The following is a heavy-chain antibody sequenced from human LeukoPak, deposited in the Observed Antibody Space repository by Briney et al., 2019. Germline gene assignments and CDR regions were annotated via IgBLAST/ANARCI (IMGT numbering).Heavy chain of an antibody. CDR3: ARFYYDTSGHGAFDI. D-gene: IGHD3-22*01. CDR2: TYYGSKWYN. CDR1: GDSVSSNSAA. Sequence: SQTLSLTCAICGDSVSSNSAAWNWIRQSPSRGLEWLGRTYYGSKWYNDYAASVKSRITINPDTSKTQFSLQLNSVAPEDTAVYYCARFYYDTSGHGAFDIWGQGTMVTVSS. V-gene: IGHV6-1*01. J-gene: IGHJ3*02.